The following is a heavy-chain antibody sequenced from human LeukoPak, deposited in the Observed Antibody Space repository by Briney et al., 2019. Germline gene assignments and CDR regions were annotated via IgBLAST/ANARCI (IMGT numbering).Heavy chain of an antibody. CDR1: GFTFSSYG. Sequence: GGSLRLSCAASGFTFSSYGMHWVRQAPGKGLEWVAVISYDGSNKYYADSVKGRFTISRDNSKNTLYLQMNSLRAEDTAVYYCARDSSTYYYDSSEGFDYWGQGTLVTVSS. V-gene: IGHV3-30*03. D-gene: IGHD3-22*01. CDR2: ISYDGSNK. CDR3: ARDSSTYYYDSSEGFDY. J-gene: IGHJ4*02.